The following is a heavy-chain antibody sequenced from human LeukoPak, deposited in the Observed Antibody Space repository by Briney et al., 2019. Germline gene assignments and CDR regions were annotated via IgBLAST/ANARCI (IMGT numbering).Heavy chain of an antibody. J-gene: IGHJ4*02. V-gene: IGHV4-39*07. CDR1: GGSINSYF. CDR3: ARRSPYYDVLAGSTFYYLDY. CDR2: IYYSGST. D-gene: IGHD3-9*01. Sequence: SSETLSLTCTVSGGSINSYFWAWIRQPPGKGLECIGSIYYSGSTYYSPSLTSRVTISLDMSKNQFSLKLSSVTAADTAVYYCARRSPYYDVLAGSTFYYLDYWGQGTLVTVSS.